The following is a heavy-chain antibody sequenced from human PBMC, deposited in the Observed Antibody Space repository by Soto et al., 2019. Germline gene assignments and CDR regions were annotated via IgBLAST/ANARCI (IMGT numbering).Heavy chain of an antibody. CDR2: ISYDGSNK. Sequence: GGSLRLSCAASGFTFRSYGMHWVRKAPGKGLEGVAVISYDGSNKYYADSVKGRFTISRDNSKNTLYLQMNSLRAEDTAVYYCAKDRGSTIFGGMDVWGQGTTVTVSS. J-gene: IGHJ6*02. D-gene: IGHD3-3*01. CDR1: GFTFRSYG. CDR3: AKDRGSTIFGGMDV. V-gene: IGHV3-30*18.